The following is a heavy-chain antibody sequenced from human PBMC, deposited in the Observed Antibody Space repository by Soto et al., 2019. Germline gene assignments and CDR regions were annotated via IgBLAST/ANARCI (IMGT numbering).Heavy chain of an antibody. Sequence: PGGSLRLSCAASGFTFDDYTMHWVRQAPGKGLEWVSLISWDGGSTYYADSVKGRFTISRDNSKNSLYLQMNSLRTEDTALYYCAKATPLAAAGSYYYYYYGMDVWGQGTTVTVSS. J-gene: IGHJ6*02. CDR1: GFTFDDYT. CDR3: AKATPLAAAGSYYYYYYGMDV. D-gene: IGHD6-13*01. CDR2: ISWDGGST. V-gene: IGHV3-43*01.